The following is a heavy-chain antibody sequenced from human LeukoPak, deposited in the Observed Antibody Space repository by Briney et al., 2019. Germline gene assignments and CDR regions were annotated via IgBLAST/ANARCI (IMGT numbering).Heavy chain of an antibody. CDR1: GYTFTGYY. D-gene: IGHD1-26*01. J-gene: IGHJ4*02. V-gene: IGHV1-2*02. CDR3: ASYSGSYSSDFDY. CDR2: INPNSGGT. Sequence: ASVKVSCKASGYTFTGYYMHWVRQAPGQGLEWMGWINPNSGGTNYAQKFQGRVTMTKDTSISTAYMELSRLRSDDTAVYYCASYSGSYSSDFDYWGQGTLVTVSS.